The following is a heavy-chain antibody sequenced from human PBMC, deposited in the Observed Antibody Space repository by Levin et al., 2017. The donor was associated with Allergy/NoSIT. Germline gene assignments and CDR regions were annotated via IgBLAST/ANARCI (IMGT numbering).Heavy chain of an antibody. D-gene: IGHD1-26*01. CDR2: INPSGGST. J-gene: IGHJ4*02. CDR3: ARAPRIVGATTPRHIDY. CDR1: GYTFTSYY. V-gene: IGHV1-46*01. Sequence: ASVKVSCKASGYTFTSYYMHWVRQAPGQGLEWMGIINPSGGSTSYAQKFQGRVTMTRDTSTSTVYMELSSLRSEDTAVYYCARAPRIVGATTPRHIDYWGQGTLVTVSS.